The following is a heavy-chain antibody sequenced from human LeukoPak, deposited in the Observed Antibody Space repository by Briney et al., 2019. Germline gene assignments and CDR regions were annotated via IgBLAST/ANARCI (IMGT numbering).Heavy chain of an antibody. J-gene: IGHJ4*02. CDR3: VREGEGPLSKDFDY. CDR2: IGPHSTFT. D-gene: IGHD2/OR15-2a*01. Sequence: GASMTVSFKSFGFTFTDHYIHWVRQAPGQGLERMGYIGPHSTFTSSPQEFQGRVTMTRDTSMTTAYMELTRLTSDDTAVYYCVREGEGPLSKDFDYWGQGTLVTVSS. V-gene: IGHV1-2*02. CDR1: GFTFTDHY.